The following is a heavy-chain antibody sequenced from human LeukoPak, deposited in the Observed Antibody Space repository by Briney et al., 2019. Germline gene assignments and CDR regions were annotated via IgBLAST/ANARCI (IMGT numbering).Heavy chain of an antibody. Sequence: SETLSLTCTVSGGSISSYYWSWIRQPPGKGLEWIGYIYYSGSTNYNPSLKSRVTISVDRSKNQFSLKLSSVTAADTAVYYCARGLGAAAGTNWFDPWGQGTLVTVSS. CDR3: ARGLGAAAGTNWFDP. CDR1: GGSISSYY. D-gene: IGHD6-13*01. CDR2: IYYSGST. J-gene: IGHJ5*02. V-gene: IGHV4-59*12.